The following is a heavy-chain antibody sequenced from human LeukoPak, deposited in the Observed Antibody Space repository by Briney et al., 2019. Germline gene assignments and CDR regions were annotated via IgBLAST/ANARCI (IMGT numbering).Heavy chain of an antibody. CDR3: VRGGVGAVAGRAFYYYGLDA. V-gene: IGHV3-13*01. D-gene: IGHD6-19*01. Sequence: GGSLRLSCAASGFPFSTYDMHWVRQVTGKGLEWVSAIGRVGDTYYPGSVKGRFAISRENAKNSLFLQMNSLKVGDTAVYYCVRGGVGAVAGRAFYYYGLDAWGQGTTVIVSS. CDR1: GFPFSTYD. CDR2: IGRVGDT. J-gene: IGHJ6*02.